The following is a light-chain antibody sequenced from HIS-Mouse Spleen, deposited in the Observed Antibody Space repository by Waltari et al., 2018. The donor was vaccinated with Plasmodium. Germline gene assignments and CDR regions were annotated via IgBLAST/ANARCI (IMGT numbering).Light chain of an antibody. V-gene: IGKV3-15*01. CDR1: QSVSSN. CDR3: QQYNNWSVT. CDR2: GAA. Sequence: EIVMTQSPATLSVSPGERATLSCRASQSVSSNLAWYKQKPGEAPRLLIYGAATRATGIPARFSGSGSGKEFTLTISILQSEDFAVYYCQQYNNWSVTFGPGTKVDIK. J-gene: IGKJ3*01.